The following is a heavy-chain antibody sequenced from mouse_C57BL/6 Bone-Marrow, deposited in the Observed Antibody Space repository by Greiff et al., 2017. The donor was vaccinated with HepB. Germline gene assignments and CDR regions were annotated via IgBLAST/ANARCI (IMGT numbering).Heavy chain of an antibody. CDR1: GFTFSDYY. Sequence: VQLKESGGGLVQPGGSLKLSCAASGFTFSDYYMYWVRQTPEKRLEWVAYISNGGGSTYYPDTVKGRFTISRDNAKNTLYLQMSRLKSEDTAMYYCARPRSSHFAYWGQGTLVTVSA. D-gene: IGHD1-1*01. J-gene: IGHJ3*01. CDR2: ISNGGGST. V-gene: IGHV5-12*01. CDR3: ARPRSSHFAY.